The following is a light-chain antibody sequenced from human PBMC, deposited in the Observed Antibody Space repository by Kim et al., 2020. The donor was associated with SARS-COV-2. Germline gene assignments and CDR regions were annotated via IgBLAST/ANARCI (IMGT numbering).Light chain of an antibody. V-gene: IGLV7-46*01. CDR1: TGAVTSGHY. CDR3: LLSYSGARGV. J-gene: IGLJ1*01. CDR2: DTS. Sequence: QAVVTQEPSLTVSPGGTVTLTCGSSTGAVTSGHYPYWFQQKPSQAPRTLIYDTSNKHSWTPARFSGSLLGGKAALTLSGAQPEDEAEYYCLLSYSGARGVFGTGTKVTVL.